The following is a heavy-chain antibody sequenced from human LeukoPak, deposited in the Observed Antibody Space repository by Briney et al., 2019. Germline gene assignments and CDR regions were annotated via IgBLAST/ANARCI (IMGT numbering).Heavy chain of an antibody. J-gene: IGHJ4*02. Sequence: GESLKISCQGSGYNFTNYWIGWVRQMPGKGLEWMGIIYPGDSDTRYSPSFQGQVTISADKSINTAYLQWSSLKASDTAMYYCARSSVEVAAQIDYWGRGTLVTVSS. CDR3: ARSSVEVAAQIDY. CDR2: IYPGDSDT. CDR1: GYNFTNYW. V-gene: IGHV5-51*01. D-gene: IGHD2-15*01.